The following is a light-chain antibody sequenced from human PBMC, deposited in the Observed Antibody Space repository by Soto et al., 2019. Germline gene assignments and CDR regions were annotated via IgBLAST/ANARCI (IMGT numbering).Light chain of an antibody. Sequence: EIVLTQSPATLSLSPGERATLSCRASQSVSSYLAWYQQKPGQAPRLLIYSSSNRATGLHARFSVSGSGTDFTLTISSLEPEDFAVSYCQQRSNWPRTFGQGTKLEIK. CDR3: QQRSNWPRT. V-gene: IGKV3-11*01. CDR2: SSS. J-gene: IGKJ2*01. CDR1: QSVSSY.